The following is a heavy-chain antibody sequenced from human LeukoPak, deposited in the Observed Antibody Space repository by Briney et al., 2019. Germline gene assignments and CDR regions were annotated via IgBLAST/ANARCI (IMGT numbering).Heavy chain of an antibody. V-gene: IGHV5-51*01. D-gene: IGHD3-22*01. J-gene: IGHJ5*02. CDR3: ARRTYYYDSSGYYSGAGYWFDP. CDR1: GYSFTSYW. Sequence: GESLKISWKASGYSFTSYWIGGVRPMPGKGLEWMGIIYPGDSDTRYSPSFQGQVTIAADKSISTAYLQWSSLKASDTAMYYCARRTYYYDSSGYYSGAGYWFDPWGQGTLVTVSS. CDR2: IYPGDSDT.